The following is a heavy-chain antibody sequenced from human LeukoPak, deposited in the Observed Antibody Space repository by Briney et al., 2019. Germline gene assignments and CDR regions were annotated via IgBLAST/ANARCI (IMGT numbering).Heavy chain of an antibody. J-gene: IGHJ3*02. CDR3: ARDWSYLPSGAAGENDI. V-gene: IGHV3-11*01. D-gene: IGHD6-13*01. Sequence: PGGSLRLSCAASGITFSDYYMSWIRQAPGKGLEWVSYISSSGSTIYYADSVKGRFTISRDNAKNSLYLQMNSLRAEDTAVYYCARDWSYLPSGAAGENDIWGQGTMVTVSS. CDR2: ISSSGSTI. CDR1: GITFSDYY.